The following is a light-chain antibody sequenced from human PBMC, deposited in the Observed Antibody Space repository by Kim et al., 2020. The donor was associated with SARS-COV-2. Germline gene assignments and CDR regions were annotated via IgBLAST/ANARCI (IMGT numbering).Light chain of an antibody. V-gene: IGKV1-5*03. CDR3: QQYNTYSRT. CDR2: QTS. J-gene: IGKJ1*01. Sequence: DLQMTQSPSTLSASVGDRVTITCRASQSISIYLAWYQQKPGKAPKLLIYQTSILESGVPSRFSGSGSGTEFTLTISSLQPDDFATYYCQQYNTYSRTFGQGTKVDIK. CDR1: QSISIY.